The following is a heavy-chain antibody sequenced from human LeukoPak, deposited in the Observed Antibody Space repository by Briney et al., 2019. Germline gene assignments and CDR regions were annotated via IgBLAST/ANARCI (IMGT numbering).Heavy chain of an antibody. J-gene: IGHJ5*02. Sequence: ASVKVSCKASGYTFTSYYMHWVRQAPGQGLEWMGIINPSGGSTSYAQKFQGRVTMTRDTSTSTVYMELSSLRSEDTAVYYCARVRFGHYDYVWGSYRPPHWFDPWGQGTLVTVSS. D-gene: IGHD3-16*02. CDR1: GYTFTSYY. CDR2: INPSGGST. CDR3: ARVRFGHYDYVWGSYRPPHWFDP. V-gene: IGHV1-46*01.